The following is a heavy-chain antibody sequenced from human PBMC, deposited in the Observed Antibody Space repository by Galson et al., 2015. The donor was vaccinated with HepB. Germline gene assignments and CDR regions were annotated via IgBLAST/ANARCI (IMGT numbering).Heavy chain of an antibody. J-gene: IGHJ1*01. CDR1: GYTFTSYD. D-gene: IGHD4-23*01. CDR2: MNPNSGNT. CDR3: ARGPIVDYGGTKGDSRENEYFQH. Sequence: SVKVSCKASGYTFTSYDINWVRQATGQGLEWMGWMNPNSGNTGYAQKFQGRVTMTRNTSISTAYMELSSLRSEDTAVYYCARGPIVDYGGTKGDSRENEYFQHWGQGTLVTVSS. V-gene: IGHV1-8*01.